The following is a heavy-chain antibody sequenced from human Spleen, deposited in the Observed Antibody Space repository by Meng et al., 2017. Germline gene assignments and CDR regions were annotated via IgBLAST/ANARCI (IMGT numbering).Heavy chain of an antibody. J-gene: IGHJ4*02. CDR1: GFTFSSYW. D-gene: IGHD1-26*01. CDR3: ARLSASYRYVIDY. Sequence: GESLKISCAASGFTFSSYWMNWVRQAPGKGPEWVANIKQDGSEKYYVDSVKGRFTISRDNAKNSLYLQMDSLRAEDTAVYYCARLSASYRYVIDYWGQGTLVTVSS. CDR2: IKQDGSEK. V-gene: IGHV3-7*01.